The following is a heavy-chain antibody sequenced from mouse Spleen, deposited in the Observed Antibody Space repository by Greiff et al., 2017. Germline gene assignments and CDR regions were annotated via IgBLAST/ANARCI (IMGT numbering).Heavy chain of an antibody. V-gene: IGHV2-6-5*01. Sequence: VKLVESGPSLVAPSQSLSITCTVSGFSLTDYGVSWIRQPPGKGLEWLGVIWGGGSTYYNSALKSRLSISKDNSKSQVFLKMNSLQTDDTAMYYCAKQQYGNYFAWFAYWGQGTLVTVSA. CDR3: AKQQYGNYFAWFAY. CDR2: IWGGGST. D-gene: IGHD2-10*02. CDR1: GFSLTDYG. J-gene: IGHJ3*01.